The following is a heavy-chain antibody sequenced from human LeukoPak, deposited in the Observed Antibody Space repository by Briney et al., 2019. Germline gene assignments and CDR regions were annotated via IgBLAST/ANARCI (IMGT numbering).Heavy chain of an antibody. CDR1: GGSFSGYY. CDR2: INHSGST. D-gene: IGHD1-26*01. CDR3: AREGGVDY. Sequence: PSETLSLTCAVYGGSFSGYYWSWIRQPPGKGLEWIGEINHSGSTNYNPSFKSRVTISVDTSKNQFSLKLSSVTAADTAVYYCAREGGVDYWGQGTLVTVSS. V-gene: IGHV4-34*01. J-gene: IGHJ4*02.